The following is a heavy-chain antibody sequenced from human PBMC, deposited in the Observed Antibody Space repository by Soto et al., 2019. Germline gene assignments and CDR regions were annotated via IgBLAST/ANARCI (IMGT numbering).Heavy chain of an antibody. CDR1: GFTFSSYG. V-gene: IGHV3-30*18. Sequence: GWSLRLSCAASGFTFSSYGMHWVRQAPGKGLEWVAVISYDGSNKYYADSVKGRFTISRDNSKNTLYLQMNSLRAEDTAVYYCEKNKMTTGTDSSYYYYGMDGWGQGITVTVAS. CDR3: EKNKMTTGTDSSYYYYGMDG. D-gene: IGHD1-1*01. J-gene: IGHJ6*02. CDR2: ISYDGSNK.